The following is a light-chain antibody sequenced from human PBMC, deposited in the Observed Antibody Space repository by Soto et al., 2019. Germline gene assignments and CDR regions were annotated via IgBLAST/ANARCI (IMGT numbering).Light chain of an antibody. CDR3: QVWDTGNDHVV. Sequence: SYDLTQPPSVSVAPGQTARITCGGNNIKSKSVHWYQQRPGQAPVLVVHDDSDRPSGIPERFSGSNSENTATLIITRVEAVDEADYYCQVWDTGNDHVVFGGGTKLPS. J-gene: IGLJ2*01. CDR1: NIKSKS. CDR2: DDS. V-gene: IGLV3-21*02.